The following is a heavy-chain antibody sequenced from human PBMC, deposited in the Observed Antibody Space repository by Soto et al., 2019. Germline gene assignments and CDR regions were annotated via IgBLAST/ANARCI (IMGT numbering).Heavy chain of an antibody. CDR3: ARDQVGGEGYYYYGMDV. V-gene: IGHV1-69*13. CDR1: GGTFSSYA. Sequence: GASVKVSCKASGGTFSSYAISWVRQAPGQGLEWMGGIIPIFGTANYAQKFQGRVTITADESTSTAYMELSSLRSEDTAVYYCARDQVGGEGYYYYGMDVWGQGTTVTVSS. CDR2: IIPIFGTA. J-gene: IGHJ6*02. D-gene: IGHD3-16*01.